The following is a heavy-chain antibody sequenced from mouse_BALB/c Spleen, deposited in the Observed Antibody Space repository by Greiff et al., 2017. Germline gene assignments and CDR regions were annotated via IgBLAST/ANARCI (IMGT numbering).Heavy chain of an antibody. V-gene: IGHV14-4*02. Sequence: VQLQQSGAELVRSGASVKLSCTASGFNIKDYYMHWVKQRPEQGLEWIGWIDPENGDTEYPPKFQGKATMTADTSSNTAYLQLSSLTSEDTAVYYCNYYGSSFDYWGQGTTLTVSS. CDR1: GFNIKDYY. CDR2: IDPENGDT. CDR3: NYYGSSFDY. J-gene: IGHJ2*01. D-gene: IGHD1-1*01.